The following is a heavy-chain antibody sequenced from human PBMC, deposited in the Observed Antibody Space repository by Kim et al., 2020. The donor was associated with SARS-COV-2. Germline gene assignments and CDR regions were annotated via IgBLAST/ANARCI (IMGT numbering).Heavy chain of an antibody. CDR2: RA. V-gene: IGHV4-34*01. J-gene: IGHJ4*02. Sequence: RANCNPSLKSRVTISVDTSKNQFSLKLSSVTAADTAVYYCARGQLVSDYWGQGTLVTVSS. D-gene: IGHD6-13*01. CDR3: ARGQLVSDY.